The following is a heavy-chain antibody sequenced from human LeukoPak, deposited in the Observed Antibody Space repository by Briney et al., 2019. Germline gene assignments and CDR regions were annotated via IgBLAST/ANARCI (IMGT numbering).Heavy chain of an antibody. CDR2: ISSSGST. CDR1: GGSISNYF. V-gene: IGHV4-4*07. CDR3: ARARDSDFWSGYFDY. Sequence: TSETLSLTCTVSGGSISNYFWSWIRQPAGKGLEWIGRISSSGSTNYNPSLKSRVSMSEDTSKNQFSLKLSSVTAADTAVYYCARARDSDFWSGYFDYWGQGTLVTASS. J-gene: IGHJ4*02. D-gene: IGHD3-3*01.